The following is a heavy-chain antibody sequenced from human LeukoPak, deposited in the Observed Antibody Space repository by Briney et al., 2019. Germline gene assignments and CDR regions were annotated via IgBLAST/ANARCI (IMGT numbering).Heavy chain of an antibody. J-gene: IGHJ3*02. CDR3: ARVGVVRGVSDAFDI. Sequence: ASVKVSCKASGGTFSSYAISWVRQAPGQGLEWMGGIIPIFGTANYAQKFQGRVTITTDESTSTAYMELSSLRSEDTAVYYCARVGVVRGVSDAFDIWGQGTMVTVFS. CDR1: GGTFSSYA. D-gene: IGHD3-10*01. V-gene: IGHV1-69*05. CDR2: IIPIFGTA.